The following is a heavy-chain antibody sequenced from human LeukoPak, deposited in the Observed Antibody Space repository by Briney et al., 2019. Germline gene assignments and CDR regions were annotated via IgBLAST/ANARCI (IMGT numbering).Heavy chain of an antibody. V-gene: IGHV1-18*01. CDR2: ISAYNGNT. J-gene: IGHJ4*02. Sequence: ASVKVSCKASGYAFTSYGISWVRQAPGQGLEWMGWISAYNGNTNYAQKLQGRVTMTTDTSTSTAYMELRSLRSDDTAVYYCAYSSFSPNYFDYWGQGTLVTVSS. CDR1: GYAFTSYG. D-gene: IGHD3-22*01. CDR3: AYSSFSPNYFDY.